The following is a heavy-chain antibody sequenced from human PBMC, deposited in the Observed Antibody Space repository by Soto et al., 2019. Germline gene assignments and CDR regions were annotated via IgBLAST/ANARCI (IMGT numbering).Heavy chain of an antibody. Sequence: PVGSLRLSCAASVFTFSSYEMNCVRHTPGKWLEWVSYISSSGSTIYYADSVKGRFTISRDNAKNSLYLQMNSLRAEDTAVYYCAREETYYYDSSGYYLVTYYGMDVWGQGTTVTVSS. J-gene: IGHJ6*01. CDR1: VFTFSSYE. CDR3: AREETYYYDSSGYYLVTYYGMDV. CDR2: ISSSGSTI. D-gene: IGHD3-22*01. V-gene: IGHV3-48*03.